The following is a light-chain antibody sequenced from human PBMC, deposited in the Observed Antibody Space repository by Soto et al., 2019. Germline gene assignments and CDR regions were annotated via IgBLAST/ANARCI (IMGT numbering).Light chain of an antibody. CDR1: SSDVGSYNL. V-gene: IGLV2-14*02. CDR3: SSKRTTASLV. CDR2: EVS. J-gene: IGLJ1*01. Sequence: QSALTQPASVSGSPGQSITISCTGTSSDVGSYNLVSWYQQHPGKAPKLMIYEVSNRPSGVSDRFSGSKSGNTASLTISGLQAADEADYYCSSKRTTASLVFGTGTKVTVL.